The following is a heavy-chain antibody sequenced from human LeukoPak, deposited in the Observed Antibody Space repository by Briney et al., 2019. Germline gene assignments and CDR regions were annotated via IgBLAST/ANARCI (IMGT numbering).Heavy chain of an antibody. CDR1: GYTLTELS. CDR3: ATIPHTAMGYSYGMDV. CDR2: FDPEDGET. V-gene: IGHV1-24*01. J-gene: IGHJ6*02. D-gene: IGHD5-18*01. Sequence: ASVKVSCKVSGYTLTELSMHWVRQAPGKGLEWMGGFDPEDGETIYAQKFQGRVTMTEDTSTDTAYMELSSLRSEDTAVYYCATIPHTAMGYSYGMDVWGQGTTVTVSS.